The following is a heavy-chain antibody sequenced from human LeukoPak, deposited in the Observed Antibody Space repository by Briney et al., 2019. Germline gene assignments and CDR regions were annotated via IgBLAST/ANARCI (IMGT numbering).Heavy chain of an antibody. CDR3: ARQRYYYGSGSYRPLDY. D-gene: IGHD3-10*01. CDR1: GGSISSSSYY. CDR2: ISYSGTT. J-gene: IGHJ4*02. Sequence: KPSETLSPTCTVSGGSISSSSYYWDWIRQPPGKGLEWIGSISYSGTTYYNPSLKSRVTISVDTSKNQFSLKLNSVTAADTAVYYCARQRYYYGSGSYRPLDYWGQGTLVTVSS. V-gene: IGHV4-39*01.